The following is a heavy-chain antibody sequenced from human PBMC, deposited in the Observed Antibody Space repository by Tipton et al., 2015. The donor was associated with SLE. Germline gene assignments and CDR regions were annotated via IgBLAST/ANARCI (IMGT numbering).Heavy chain of an antibody. CDR2: IYTSGST. D-gene: IGHD3-3*01. V-gene: IGHV4-4*07. CDR1: GGSISSYY. Sequence: QLVQSGAEVKPSETLSLTCTVSGGSISSYYWSWIRQPAGKGLEWIGRIYTSGSTNYNPPLKSRVTISVDTSKNQFSLKLSSVTAADTAVYYCARHGAYYDFWSGYPSAFDIWGQGTMVTVSS. J-gene: IGHJ3*02. CDR3: ARHGAYYDFWSGYPSAFDI.